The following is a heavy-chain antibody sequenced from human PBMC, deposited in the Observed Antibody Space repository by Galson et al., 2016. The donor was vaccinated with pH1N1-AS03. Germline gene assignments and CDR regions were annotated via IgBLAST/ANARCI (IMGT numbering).Heavy chain of an antibody. D-gene: IGHD2-2*01. V-gene: IGHV4-39*07. Sequence: ETLSLTCSVSGASVSHYASYWGWIRQAPGKGLEWIATVSARGTTYHNPSLDSRLTISLDTSKNQFSLKLNSVTAADTAVYYCASVSLAYRSSTSCFRFDPWGQGTLVTVSS. CDR2: VSARGTT. J-gene: IGHJ5*02. CDR3: ASVSLAYRSSTSCFRFDP. CDR1: GASVSHYASY.